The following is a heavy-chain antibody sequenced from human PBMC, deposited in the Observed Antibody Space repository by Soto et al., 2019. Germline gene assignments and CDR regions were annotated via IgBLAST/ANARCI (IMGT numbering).Heavy chain of an antibody. D-gene: IGHD6-6*01. CDR3: ARGDIAAPHMFDP. Sequence: ASVNVSCKASGYTFTSYDINWVRQATGQGLEWMGWMNPNSGNTGYAQKFQGRVTMTRNTSISTAYMELSSLRSEDTAVYYCARGDIAAPHMFDPWGHVTLLPVSS. CDR2: MNPNSGNT. V-gene: IGHV1-8*01. CDR1: GYTFTSYD. J-gene: IGHJ5*02.